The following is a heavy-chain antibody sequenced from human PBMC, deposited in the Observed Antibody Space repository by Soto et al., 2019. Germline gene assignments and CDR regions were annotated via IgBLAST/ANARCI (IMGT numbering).Heavy chain of an antibody. D-gene: IGHD6-13*01. CDR1: GYTFTSYA. CDR2: INAGNGNT. J-gene: IGHJ6*02. Sequence: GASVKVSCKASGYTFTSYAMHWVRQAPGQRLEWMGWINAGNGNTKYSQKFQGRVTITRDTSASTAYMELSSLRSEDTAVYYCARDWTSWYGYYYYGMDVWGQGTTVTVSS. CDR3: ARDWTSWYGYYYYGMDV. V-gene: IGHV1-3*01.